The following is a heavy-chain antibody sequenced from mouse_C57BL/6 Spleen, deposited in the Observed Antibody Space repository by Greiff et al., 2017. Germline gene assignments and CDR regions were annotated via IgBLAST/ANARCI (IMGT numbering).Heavy chain of an antibody. CDR2: IDPSDSYT. CDR1: GYTFTSYW. CDR3: ARRYFDY. Sequence: QVQLQQPGAELVMPGASVKLSCKASGYTFTSYWMHWVKQRPGQGLEWIGEIDPSDSYTNYNQKFKGKSTLTVDKSSRTAYMQLSSLTSEDSAVYYCARRYFDYWGQGTTLTVSS. V-gene: IGHV1-69*01. J-gene: IGHJ2*01.